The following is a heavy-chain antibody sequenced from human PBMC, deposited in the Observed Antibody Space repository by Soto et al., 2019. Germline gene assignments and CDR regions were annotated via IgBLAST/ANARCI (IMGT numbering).Heavy chain of an antibody. CDR3: SRSLLRGIGAFAV. CDR2: IWFDGSDE. CDR1: GFTFSTSG. Sequence: GGSLRLSCAASGFTFSTSGMYWVRQAPGKGLEWVAVIWFDGSDEKFADSVKGRFTISRDNSKNTVYLQMNSLRAEDTAVYFCSRSLLRGIGAFAVWGQGTMVTVSS. J-gene: IGHJ3*01. V-gene: IGHV3-33*01. D-gene: IGHD3-16*01.